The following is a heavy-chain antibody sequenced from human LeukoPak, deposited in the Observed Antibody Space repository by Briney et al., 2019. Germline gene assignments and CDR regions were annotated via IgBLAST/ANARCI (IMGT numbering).Heavy chain of an antibody. V-gene: IGHV4-34*01. CDR3: ARMAARPNDFWSGYYLYYYYMDV. Sequence: PSETLSLTXAVYGGSFSGYYWSWIRQPPGKGLEWIGEINHSGSTNYNPSLKSRVTISVDTSKNQFSLKLSSVTAADTAAYYCARMAARPNDFWSGYYLYYYYMDVWGKGTTVTVSS. J-gene: IGHJ6*03. D-gene: IGHD3-3*01. CDR1: GGSFSGYY. CDR2: INHSGST.